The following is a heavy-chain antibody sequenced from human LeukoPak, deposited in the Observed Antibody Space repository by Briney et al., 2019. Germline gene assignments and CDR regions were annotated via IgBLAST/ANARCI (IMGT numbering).Heavy chain of an antibody. Sequence: GGSLRLSCAASGFTFSSYAMSWVRQAPGKGLEWVSAISGNGGSTYYADSVKGRSTISRDNSKNTLYLQMNSLRAEDTAVYYCAKDEGTAMIYYYYYGMDVWGQGTTVTVSS. CDR1: GFTFSSYA. D-gene: IGHD5-18*01. CDR3: AKDEGTAMIYYYYYGMDV. J-gene: IGHJ6*02. CDR2: ISGNGGST. V-gene: IGHV3-23*01.